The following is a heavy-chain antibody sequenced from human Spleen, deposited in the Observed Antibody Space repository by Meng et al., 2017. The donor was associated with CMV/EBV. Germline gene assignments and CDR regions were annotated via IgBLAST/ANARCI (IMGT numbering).Heavy chain of an antibody. V-gene: IGHV1-2*02. CDR1: GYTFTGYY. CDR2: INPNTDIT. J-gene: IGHJ5*02. Sequence: ASVKVSCKASGYTFTGYYMQWVRQAPGQGLEWMGWINPNTDITKYAQKFQGRVTMTRDTSISTAYMELSRLRSDDTAVYYCARDRVDVVVPAEGWFDPWGQGTLVTVSS. CDR3: ARDRVDVVVPAEGWFDP. D-gene: IGHD2-2*01.